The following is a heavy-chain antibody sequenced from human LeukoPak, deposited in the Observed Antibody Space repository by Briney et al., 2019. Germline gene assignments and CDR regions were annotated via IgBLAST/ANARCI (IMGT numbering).Heavy chain of an antibody. V-gene: IGHV3-7*01. Sequence: GGSLRLSCAASGFTFSDAWMSWVRQAPGKGLEWVANIKQDGNERYYVESVKGRFTISRDNAQNSLYLQMNNLRAEDTAVYYCVRGGSSWYVGELDYWGQGTLVTVSS. CDR1: GFTFSDAW. CDR3: VRGGSSWYVGELDY. J-gene: IGHJ4*02. D-gene: IGHD6-13*01. CDR2: IKQDGNER.